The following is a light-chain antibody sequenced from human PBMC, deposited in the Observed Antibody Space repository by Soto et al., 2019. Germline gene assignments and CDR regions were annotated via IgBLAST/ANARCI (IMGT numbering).Light chain of an antibody. CDR1: QSVSSY. V-gene: IGKV3-11*01. Sequence: EIVLTQSPATLSLSPGERATLSCRASQSVSSYLTWYQQQPGQAPRLLIYDASKKATHFPARFSGSVSGTDFTLTISSLEPEDFAVYYWQHRSIWPWTFGRRTNVEIK. CDR2: DAS. CDR3: QHRSIWPWT. J-gene: IGKJ1*01.